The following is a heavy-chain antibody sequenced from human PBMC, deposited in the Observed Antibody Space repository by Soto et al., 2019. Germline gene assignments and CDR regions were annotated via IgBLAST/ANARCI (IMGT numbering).Heavy chain of an antibody. J-gene: IGHJ6*02. Sequence: SSVKVSCKASGGTFSSYAISWVRQAPGQGLEWMGGIIPIFGTANYAQKFQGRVTITADESTSTAYMELSSLRSEDTAVYYCARVFVPGTYSSSLVDYYYYGMDVWGQGTTVTVSS. V-gene: IGHV1-69*13. CDR2: IIPIFGTA. CDR3: ARVFVPGTYSSSLVDYYYYGMDV. D-gene: IGHD6-6*01. CDR1: GGTFSSYA.